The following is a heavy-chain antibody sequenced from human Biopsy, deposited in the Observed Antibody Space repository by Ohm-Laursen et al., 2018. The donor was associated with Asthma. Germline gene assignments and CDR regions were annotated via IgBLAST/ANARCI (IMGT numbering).Heavy chain of an antibody. J-gene: IGHJ6*02. CDR3: ARGYSGSDRIVYYYSGLEV. CDR2: LIPVLGTP. Sequence: ASVKVSCKASGDSFSNYAISWVRQAPGQGLEWMGGLIPVLGTPDHAQMFEGRVTITADESTSTAYMELGSLSSEDTAVYYCARGYSGSDRIVYYYSGLEVWGQGTMVTVSS. CDR1: GDSFSNYA. D-gene: IGHD5-12*01. V-gene: IGHV1-69*13.